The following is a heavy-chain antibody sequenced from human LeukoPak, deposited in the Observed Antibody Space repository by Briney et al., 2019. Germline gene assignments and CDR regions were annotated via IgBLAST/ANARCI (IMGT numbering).Heavy chain of an antibody. D-gene: IGHD1-26*01. CDR1: GGSFSGYY. CDR2: INHSGSI. V-gene: IGHV4-34*01. Sequence: PSETLSLTCAVYGGSFSGYYWSWIRQPPGKGLEWIGEINHSGSINYNPSLKSRVTISVDTSKNQFSLKLSSVTAADTAVYYCASSARYWYFDLWGRGTLVTVSS. J-gene: IGHJ2*01. CDR3: ASSARYWYFDL.